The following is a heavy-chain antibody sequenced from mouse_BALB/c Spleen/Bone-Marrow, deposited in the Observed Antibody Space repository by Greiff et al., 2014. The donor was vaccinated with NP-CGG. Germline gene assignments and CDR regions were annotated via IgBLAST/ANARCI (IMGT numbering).Heavy chain of an antibody. J-gene: IGHJ3*01. V-gene: IGHV14-3*02. CDR1: GFNIKDTY. CDR2: IDPANGNT. CDR3: ATYYRYDRRFAY. Sequence: EVKLVESGAELVKPGASVKLSCTASGFNIKDTYMHWVKQRPEQGLEWIGRIDPANGNTKYGPKFQGKATITADTSSNTAYLQLSSLTSEDTAVYYCATYYRYDRRFAYWGQGTLVTVSA. D-gene: IGHD2-14*01.